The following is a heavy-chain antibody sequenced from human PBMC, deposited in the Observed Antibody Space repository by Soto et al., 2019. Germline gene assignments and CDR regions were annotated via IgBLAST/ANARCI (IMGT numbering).Heavy chain of an antibody. CDR2: IIPIFGTA. Sequence: QVQLVQSGAEVKKPGSSVKVSCKASGGTFSSYAISWVRQAPGQGLEWMGGIIPIFGTANYAQKFQGRVTITADESTRTAYMELSSLRSDDTALYYCARDGGYCSSTSCYGYYYYGMDVWGQGATVTVSS. V-gene: IGHV1-69*01. J-gene: IGHJ6*02. D-gene: IGHD2-2*03. CDR3: ARDGGYCSSTSCYGYYYYGMDV. CDR1: GGTFSSYA.